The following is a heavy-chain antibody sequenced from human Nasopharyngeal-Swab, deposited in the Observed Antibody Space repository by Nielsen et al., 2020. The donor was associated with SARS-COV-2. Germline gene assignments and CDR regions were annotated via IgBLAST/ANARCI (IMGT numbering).Heavy chain of an antibody. CDR3: ARVGIGYGFDY. J-gene: IGHJ4*02. V-gene: IGHV1-8*02. CDR2: MNPNSGNT. Sequence: ASVKVSCKASGGTFISYAINWVRQATGQGLEWMGWMNPNSGNTGYAQKFQGRVTMTRNTSISTAYMELSSLRSEDTAVYYCARVGIGYGFDYWGQGTLVTVSS. CDR1: GGTFISYA. D-gene: IGHD5-12*01.